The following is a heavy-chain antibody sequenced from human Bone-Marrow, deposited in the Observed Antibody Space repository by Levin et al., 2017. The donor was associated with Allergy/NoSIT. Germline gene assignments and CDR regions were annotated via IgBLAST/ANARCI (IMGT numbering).Heavy chain of an antibody. CDR3: AKVPPDTYYYDSSGLRDAFDI. CDR2: ISGSGGST. D-gene: IGHD3-22*01. V-gene: IGHV3-23*01. CDR1: GFTFSSYA. J-gene: IGHJ3*02. Sequence: GGSLRLSCAASGFTFSSYAMSWVRQAPGKGLEWVSAISGSGGSTYYADSVKGRFTISRDNSKNTLYLQMNSLRAEDTAVYYCAKVPPDTYYYDSSGLRDAFDIWGQGTMVTVSS.